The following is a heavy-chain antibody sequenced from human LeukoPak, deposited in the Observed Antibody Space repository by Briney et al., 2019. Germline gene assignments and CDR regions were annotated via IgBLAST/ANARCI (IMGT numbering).Heavy chain of an antibody. Sequence: ASVKVSCKTSGYTFTNYAMNWVRQAPGQGLEWMGWIHPSTGNPTYAQGFTGRFVFFLDTSVSTTYLQISSLKAEDTAVYNCARAFQSLGGLSLPDYWGQGTLVTVSS. CDR1: GYTFTNYA. V-gene: IGHV7-4-1*02. J-gene: IGHJ4*02. D-gene: IGHD3-16*02. CDR2: IHPSTGNP. CDR3: ARAFQSLGGLSLPDY.